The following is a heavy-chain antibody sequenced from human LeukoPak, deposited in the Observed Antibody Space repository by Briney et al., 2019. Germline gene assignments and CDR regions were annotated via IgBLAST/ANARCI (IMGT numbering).Heavy chain of an antibody. CDR3: ARDRGSGHASDD. V-gene: IGHV3-21*01. J-gene: IGHJ4*02. D-gene: IGHD3-10*01. CDR1: GFTFSTSN. CDR2: ISSTGSYI. Sequence: PGGSLRLSCAASGFTFSTSNMNWVRQAPGKGLEWVSSISSTGSYIYFAASVKGRFTFSRDNAKNSLYLQMNSLRVEDTAVYYCARDRGSGHASDDWGQGTLVTASS.